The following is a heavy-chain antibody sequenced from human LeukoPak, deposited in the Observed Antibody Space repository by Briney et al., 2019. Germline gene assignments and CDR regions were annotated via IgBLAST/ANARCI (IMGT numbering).Heavy chain of an antibody. V-gene: IGHV4-38-2*02. Sequence: SETLSLTCTVSGYSISSGYYWSWIRQPPGKGLEWIGEINHSGSTNYNPSLKSRVTISVDTSKNQFSLKLSSVTAADTAVYYCARLRSGYDGGNWFDPWGQGTLVTVSS. CDR1: GYSISSGYY. D-gene: IGHD5-12*01. CDR3: ARLRSGYDGGNWFDP. J-gene: IGHJ5*02. CDR2: INHSGST.